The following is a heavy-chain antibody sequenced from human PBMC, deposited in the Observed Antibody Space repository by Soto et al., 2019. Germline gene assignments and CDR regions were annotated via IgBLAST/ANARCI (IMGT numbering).Heavy chain of an antibody. D-gene: IGHD6-13*01. CDR1: GFTFSSYA. Sequence: GGSLRLSCAASGFTFSSYAMSWVRQAPGKGLEWVSAISGSGGSTYYADSVKGRFTISRDNSKNTLYLQMNSLRAEDTAVYYCAKDLGAAGDYYYYYMDVWGKGTTVTVSS. J-gene: IGHJ6*03. CDR3: AKDLGAAGDYYYYYMDV. V-gene: IGHV3-23*01. CDR2: ISGSGGST.